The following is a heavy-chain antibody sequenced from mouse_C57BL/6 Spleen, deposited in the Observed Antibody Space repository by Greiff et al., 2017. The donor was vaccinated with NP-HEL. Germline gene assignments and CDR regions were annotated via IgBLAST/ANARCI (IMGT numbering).Heavy chain of an antibody. CDR2: INPNNGGT. D-gene: IGHD2-4*01. CDR1: GYTFTDYY. V-gene: IGHV1-26*01. Sequence: EVQLQPSGPELVKPGASVKISCKASGYTFTDYYMNWVKQSHGKSLEWIGDINPNNGGTSYNQKFKGKATLTVDKSSSTAYMELRSLTSEDSAVYYCARGYDYDPYYFDYWGQGTTLTVSS. CDR3: ARGYDYDPYYFDY. J-gene: IGHJ2*01.